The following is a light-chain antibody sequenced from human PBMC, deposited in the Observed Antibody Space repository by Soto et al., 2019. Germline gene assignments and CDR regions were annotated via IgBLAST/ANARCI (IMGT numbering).Light chain of an antibody. J-gene: IGKJ1*01. CDR3: QQYNHWPRT. CDR1: QIVNSNF. V-gene: IGKV3-20*01. Sequence: EIVLTQSPGTLSLSPGERATLSCRASQIVNSNFLTWYQQRPGQAPRLLIYGASSRATGVPERFSGSGSGTDFTLTISRLEPEDFAVYYCQQYNHWPRTFGRGTKVDIK. CDR2: GAS.